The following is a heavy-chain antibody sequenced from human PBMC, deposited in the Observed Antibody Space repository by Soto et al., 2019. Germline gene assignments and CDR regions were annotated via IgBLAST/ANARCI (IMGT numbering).Heavy chain of an antibody. J-gene: IGHJ4*02. D-gene: IGHD2-15*01. CDR1: GGTFSSYA. V-gene: IGHV1-18*01. CDR2: ISAYNGNT. CDR3: ARDIRVVAARAGCGY. Sequence: ASVKVSCKASGGTFSSYAISWVRQAPGQGLEWMEWISAYNGNTNYAQKLQGRVTMTTDTSTSTAYMELRSLRSDDTAVYYCARDIRVVAARAGCGYWGQGTLVTVSS.